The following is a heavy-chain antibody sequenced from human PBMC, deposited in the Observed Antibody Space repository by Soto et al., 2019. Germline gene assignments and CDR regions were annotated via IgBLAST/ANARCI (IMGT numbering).Heavy chain of an antibody. CDR2: IIPLLDIT. CDR3: ARDSPVGSTYSGYDGIDY. Sequence: QVQLVQSGAEVKKPGSSVKVSCKASGGTFSNDIITWVRQAPGQGLEWMGRIIPLLDITNYAQKFQGRVTITADKSTSTAYMELNSMRSEDTAVYYCARDSPVGSTYSGYDGIDYWGQGTLVTVSS. D-gene: IGHD5-12*01. J-gene: IGHJ4*02. V-gene: IGHV1-69*08. CDR1: GGTFSNDI.